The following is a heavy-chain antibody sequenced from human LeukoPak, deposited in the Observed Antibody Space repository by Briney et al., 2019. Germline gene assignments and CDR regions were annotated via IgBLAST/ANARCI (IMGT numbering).Heavy chain of an antibody. D-gene: IGHD3-9*01. V-gene: IGHV1-8*03. CDR2: MNPNSGNT. J-gene: IGHJ4*02. CDR1: GYTFTSYD. Sequence: ASVKVSCKASGYTFTSYDINWVRQATGRGLEWMGWMNPNSGNTGYAQKFQGRVTITRNTSISTAYMELSSLRSEDTAVYYCARAGLTGYGKYYFDYWGQGTLVTVSS. CDR3: ARAGLTGYGKYYFDY.